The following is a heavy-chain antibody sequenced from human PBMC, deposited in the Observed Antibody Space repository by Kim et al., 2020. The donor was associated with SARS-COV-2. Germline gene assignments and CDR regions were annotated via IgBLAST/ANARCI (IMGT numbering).Heavy chain of an antibody. CDR3: AREDFWSGYDVFDY. V-gene: IGHV1-18*01. D-gene: IGHD3-3*01. J-gene: IGHJ4*02. Sequence: QKHQGRVTMTTDTSTSTAYMELRSLRSDDTAVYYCAREDFWSGYDVFDYWGQGTLVTVSS.